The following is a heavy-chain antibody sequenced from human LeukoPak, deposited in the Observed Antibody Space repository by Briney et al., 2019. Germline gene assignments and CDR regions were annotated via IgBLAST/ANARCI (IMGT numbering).Heavy chain of an antibody. Sequence: ASVKVSCKASGGTFSSYAISWVRQAPGQGLEWMGGIIPIFGTANYAQKFQGRVTITADESTSTAYMELGSLRSEDTAVYYCAREEGYCSSTSCYGWFDPWGQGTLVTVSS. CDR1: GGTFSSYA. CDR3: AREEGYCSSTSCYGWFDP. V-gene: IGHV1-69*13. J-gene: IGHJ5*02. CDR2: IIPIFGTA. D-gene: IGHD2-2*01.